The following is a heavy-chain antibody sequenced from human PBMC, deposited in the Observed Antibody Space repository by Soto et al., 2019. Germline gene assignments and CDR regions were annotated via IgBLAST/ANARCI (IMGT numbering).Heavy chain of an antibody. CDR3: ARDGVVVVAATPSWFDP. CDR1: GYTFTSYA. Sequence: ASVKVSCKASGYTFTSYAMHWVCQAPGQRLEWMGWINAGNGNTKYSQKFQGRVTITRDTSVSTAYMELSSLRSEDTAVYYCARDGVVVVAATPSWFDPWGQGTLVTVSS. D-gene: IGHD2-15*01. V-gene: IGHV1-3*01. CDR2: INAGNGNT. J-gene: IGHJ5*02.